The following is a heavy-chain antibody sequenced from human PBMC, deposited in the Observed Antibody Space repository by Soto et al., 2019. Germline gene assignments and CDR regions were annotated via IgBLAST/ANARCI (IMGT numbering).Heavy chain of an antibody. Sequence: QVQLQESGPGLVKPSQTLSLTCTVSGGSISSGGYYWSWIRQHPGKGLEWIGYIYYSGSTYYNPSLKSRVTIPVDTSKNQFSLKLSSVTAADTAVYYCAREVVVPAAVTRRYYYYGMDVWGQGTTVTVSS. J-gene: IGHJ6*02. V-gene: IGHV4-31*03. CDR1: GGSISSGGYY. CDR2: IYYSGST. D-gene: IGHD2-2*01. CDR3: AREVVVPAAVTRRYYYYGMDV.